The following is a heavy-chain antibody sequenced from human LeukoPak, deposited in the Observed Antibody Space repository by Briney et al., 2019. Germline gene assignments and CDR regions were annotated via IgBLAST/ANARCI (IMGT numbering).Heavy chain of an antibody. D-gene: IGHD3-22*01. Sequence: GGSLRLSCVASGFSFSGYAMSWVRQAQGWGLEWVSAISGSGDSAYYADSVKGRFTISRDNSKNTLYLQMNSLRAEDTAVYYCPRKYDSSGYYDYWGQGTLVTVSS. CDR1: GFSFSGYA. CDR3: PRKYDSSGYYDY. V-gene: IGHV3-23*01. CDR2: ISGSGDSA. J-gene: IGHJ4*02.